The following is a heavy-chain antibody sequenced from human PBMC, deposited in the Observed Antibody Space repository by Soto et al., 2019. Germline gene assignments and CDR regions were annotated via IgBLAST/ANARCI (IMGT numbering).Heavy chain of an antibody. CDR1: GFTFSSYG. V-gene: IGHV3-30*18. D-gene: IGHD6-6*01. CDR3: AKDLAARGPHYFDY. Sequence: GGSLRLSCAASGFTFSSYGMHWVRQAPGKGLEWVAVTSYDGSNKYYADSVKGRFTISRDNSKNTLYLQMNSLRAEDTAVYYCAKDLAARGPHYFDYWGQGTLVTVPQ. J-gene: IGHJ4*02. CDR2: TSYDGSNK.